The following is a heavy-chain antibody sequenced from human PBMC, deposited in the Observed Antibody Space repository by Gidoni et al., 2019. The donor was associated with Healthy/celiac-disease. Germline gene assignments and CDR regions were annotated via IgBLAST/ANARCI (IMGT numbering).Heavy chain of an antibody. CDR2: IYPGDSDT. D-gene: IGHD1-26*01. CDR1: GYSFPSYW. V-gene: IGHV5-51*01. J-gene: IGHJ5*02. CDR3: ASVPYSGSYGEFDP. Sequence: DVQLVQSGAAVKTHGESLKISCKVSGYSFPSYWIGWVRQMPGKGLEWMGIIYPGDSDTRYSPSFQGQVTISADKSISTAYLQWSSLKASDTAMYYCASVPYSGSYGEFDPWGQGTLVTVSS.